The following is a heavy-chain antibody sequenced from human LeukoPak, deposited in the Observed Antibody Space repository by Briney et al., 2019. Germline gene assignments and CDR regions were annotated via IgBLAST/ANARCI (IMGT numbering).Heavy chain of an antibody. CDR2: ISSSGST. CDR1: GDSFRSYH. D-gene: IGHD3-16*01. J-gene: IGHJ4*02. V-gene: IGHV4-59*01. CDR3: ARVGRGDHSWGSYYCDH. Sequence: SETLSLTCTVSGDSFRSYHWSWLRQPPGKGLEWIGYISSSGSTSYNPSLKSRVTISVDTSKNHFSLKLSSVTAADTAAYYCARVGRGDHSWGSYYCDHWGQGTLVSVSS.